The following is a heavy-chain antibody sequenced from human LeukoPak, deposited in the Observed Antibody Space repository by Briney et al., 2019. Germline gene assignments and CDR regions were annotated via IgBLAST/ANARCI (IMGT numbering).Heavy chain of an antibody. CDR2: IYYSGST. V-gene: IGHV4-59*01. J-gene: IGHJ4*02. CDR3: AGQYCSGGSCQLDY. CDR1: GGSISSYH. Sequence: SETLSLTCTLSGGSISSYHWSWIRQPPGKGLEWIGYIYYSGSTNYNPSLKSRVTISVDTSKNQFSLKLSSVTAADTAVYYCAGQYCSGGSCQLDYWGQGTLVTVSS. D-gene: IGHD2-15*01.